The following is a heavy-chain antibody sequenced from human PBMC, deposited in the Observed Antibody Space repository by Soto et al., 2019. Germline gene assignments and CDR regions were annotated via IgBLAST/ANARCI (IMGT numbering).Heavy chain of an antibody. CDR3: AKGGTTSYYYMDV. J-gene: IGHJ6*03. V-gene: IGHV3-9*01. CDR1: GFTFDDYA. CDR2: ISWNSGSI. D-gene: IGHD1-7*01. Sequence: GGSLRLSCATSGFTFDDYAMHWVRQAPGKGLEWVSGISWNSGSIGYADSVKGRFTISRDNAKNSLYLQMNSLRAEDTALYYCAKGGTTSYYYMDVWGKGTTVTVSS.